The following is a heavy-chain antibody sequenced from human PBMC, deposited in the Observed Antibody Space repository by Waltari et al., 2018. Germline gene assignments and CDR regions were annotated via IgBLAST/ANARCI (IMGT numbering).Heavy chain of an antibody. J-gene: IGHJ6*02. D-gene: IGHD5-12*01. V-gene: IGHV4-39*01. CDR3: ARRYVSHYYYYGMDV. CDR2: IYYSGST. CDR1: GGSISSSSYY. Sequence: QLQLQESGPGLVKPSETLSLTCTVSGGSISSSSYYWGWIRQPPGKGLEWIGSIYYSGSTYYNPSLKSRVTISVDTSKNQFSLKLSSMTAADTAVYYCARRYVSHYYYYGMDVWGQGTTVTVSS.